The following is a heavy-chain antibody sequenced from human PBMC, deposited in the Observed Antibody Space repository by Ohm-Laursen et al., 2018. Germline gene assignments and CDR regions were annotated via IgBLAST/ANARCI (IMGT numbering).Heavy chain of an antibody. CDR1: GYTFTSYY. V-gene: IGHV1-46*01. CDR3: ARSTPLDYYYGMDV. Sequence: SVKVSCKASGYTFTSYYMHWVRQAPGQGLEWMGIINPSGGSTSYAQKFQGRVTMTRDTSISTAYMELSRLRSDDTAVYYCARSTPLDYYYGMDVWGQGTTVTVSS. J-gene: IGHJ6*02. CDR2: INPSGGST.